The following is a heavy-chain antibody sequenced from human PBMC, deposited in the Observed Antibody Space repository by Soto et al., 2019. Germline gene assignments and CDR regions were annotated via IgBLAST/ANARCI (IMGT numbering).Heavy chain of an antibody. J-gene: IGHJ6*02. CDR3: ARVGRSDDVWSGYSSYYYYYYGMDV. CDR2: ISYDGSNK. Sequence: GGSLRLSCAASGFTFSSYAMHWVRQAPGKGREWVAVISYDGSNKYYADSVKGRFTISRDNSKNTLYLQMNSRRAEDTAVYYCARVGRSDDVWSGYSSYYYYYYGMDVWGQGTTVTVSS. V-gene: IGHV3-30-3*01. D-gene: IGHD3-3*01. CDR1: GFTFSSYA.